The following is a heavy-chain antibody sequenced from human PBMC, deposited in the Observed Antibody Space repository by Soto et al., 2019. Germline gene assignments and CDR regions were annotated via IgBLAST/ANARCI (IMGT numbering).Heavy chain of an antibody. CDR1: GGTFSSYA. V-gene: IGHV1-69*01. CDR3: ARAFDCSSTSCSEDYYYGMDV. Sequence: QVQLVQSGAEVKKPGSSVKVSCKASGGTFSSYAISWVRQAPGQGLVWVGGMVPIFGTANYAQKFQARVTITADEFTRTGYMELSSLRSEDTAVYYCARAFDCSSTSCSEDYYYGMDVWGQGTTVTVSS. J-gene: IGHJ6*02. CDR2: MVPIFGTA. D-gene: IGHD2-2*01.